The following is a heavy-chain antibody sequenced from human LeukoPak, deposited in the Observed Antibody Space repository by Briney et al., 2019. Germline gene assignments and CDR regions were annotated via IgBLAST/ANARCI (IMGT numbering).Heavy chain of an antibody. Sequence: ASVKVSCKASGYTFTSYDINWVRQAPGQGLEWMGWMNPNSGNTGYAQKFQGRVTITRNTSISTAYMELSSLRSEDTAVYYCARVGWELLYYYYYMDVWGKGTTVTVSS. V-gene: IGHV1-8*03. CDR2: MNPNSGNT. CDR1: GYTFTSYD. J-gene: IGHJ6*03. CDR3: ARVGWELLYYYYYMDV. D-gene: IGHD1-26*01.